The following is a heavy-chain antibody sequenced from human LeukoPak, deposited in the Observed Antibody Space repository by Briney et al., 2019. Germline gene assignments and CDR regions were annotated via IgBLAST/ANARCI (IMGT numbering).Heavy chain of an antibody. CDR1: GFMFTNCV. J-gene: IGHJ6*02. V-gene: IGHV3-23*01. CDR2: ISRTGTDT. D-gene: IGHD3/OR15-3a*01. CDR3: AKGDFDFWTGYPDYYYNGLNV. Sequence: HSGGSLRLSRAASGFMFTNCVMTWVRRAPGKGLEWVSGISRTGTDTYYGDSVKGRFTISRDNSKNTLYLQMTSLRAEDTAVYYCAKGDFDFWTGYPDYYYNGLNVWGQGTTVTVSS.